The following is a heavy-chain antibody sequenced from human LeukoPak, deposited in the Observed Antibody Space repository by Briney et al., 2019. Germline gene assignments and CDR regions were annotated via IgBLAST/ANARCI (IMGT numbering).Heavy chain of an antibody. Sequence: GGSLGLSCAASGFTFSSYSMNWVRQAPGKGLEWVSSISSSSSYIYYADSVKGRFTISRDNAKNSLYLQMNSLRAEDTAVYYCARDGIAMGLDYWGLGTLVTVSS. V-gene: IGHV3-21*01. CDR3: ARDGIAMGLDY. CDR2: ISSSSSYI. J-gene: IGHJ4*02. CDR1: GFTFSSYS. D-gene: IGHD5-18*01.